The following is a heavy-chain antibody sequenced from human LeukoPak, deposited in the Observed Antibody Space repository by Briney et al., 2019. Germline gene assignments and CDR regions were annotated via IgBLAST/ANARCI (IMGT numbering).Heavy chain of an antibody. V-gene: IGHV3-21*04. CDR3: AKFGDIVVVPAPNAPTYNWFDP. J-gene: IGHJ5*02. Sequence: GGSLRLSCAASGFTFSSYSMNWVRQAPGKGLEWVSSISSSSSYIYYADSVKGRFTISRDNSKNTLYLQMNRLRAEDTAVYYCAKFGDIVVVPAPNAPTYNWFDPWGQGTLVTVSS. D-gene: IGHD2-2*01. CDR1: GFTFSSYS. CDR2: ISSSSSYI.